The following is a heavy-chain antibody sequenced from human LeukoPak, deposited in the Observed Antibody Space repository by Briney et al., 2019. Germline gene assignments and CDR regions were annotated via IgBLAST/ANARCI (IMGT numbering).Heavy chain of an antibody. CDR3: ARDIHTYYYGSGSYLSPFDY. D-gene: IGHD3-10*01. J-gene: IGHJ4*02. CDR1: GGSFSGYY. Sequence: PSETLSLTCAVYGGSFSGYYWSWIRRPPGKGLEWIGEINHSGSTNYNPSLKSRVTISVDTSKNQFSLKLSSVTAADTAVYYCARDIHTYYYGSGSYLSPFDYWGQGTLVTVSS. V-gene: IGHV4-34*01. CDR2: INHSGST.